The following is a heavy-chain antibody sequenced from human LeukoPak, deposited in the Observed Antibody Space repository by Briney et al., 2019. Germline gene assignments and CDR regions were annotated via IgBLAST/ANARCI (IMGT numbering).Heavy chain of an antibody. CDR3: ARDPPFVGYCSSTSCYIYGMDV. CDR2: ISAYNGNT. D-gene: IGHD2-2*02. CDR1: GYTFTSYG. Sequence: GASVKVSCKASGYTFTSYGISWVRQAPGQGLEWMGWISAYNGNTNHAQKLQGRVTMTTDTSTSTAYMELRSLRSDDTAVYYCARDPPFVGYCSSTSCYIYGMDVWGKGTTVTVSS. J-gene: IGHJ6*04. V-gene: IGHV1-18*04.